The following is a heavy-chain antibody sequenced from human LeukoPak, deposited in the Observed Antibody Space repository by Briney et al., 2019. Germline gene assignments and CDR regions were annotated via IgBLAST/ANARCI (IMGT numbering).Heavy chain of an antibody. J-gene: IGHJ4*02. CDR3: ARVGRLLWFGEFPDFDY. V-gene: IGHV1-2*02. D-gene: IGHD3-10*01. CDR1: GYSFTGYY. Sequence: ASVKVSCKASGYSFTGYYMHWVRQAPGQGLEWMGWINPNNGGTNYAQKLQGRVTMTTDTSTSTAYMELRSLRSDDTAVYYCARVGRLLWFGEFPDFDYWGQGTLVTVSS. CDR2: INPNNGGT.